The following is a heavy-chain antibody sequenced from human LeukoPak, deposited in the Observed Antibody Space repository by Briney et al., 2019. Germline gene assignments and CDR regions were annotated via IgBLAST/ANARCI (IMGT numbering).Heavy chain of an antibody. CDR3: ARGPFSSSWSEFDY. D-gene: IGHD6-13*01. CDR1: GFTFSDYS. V-gene: IGHV3-21*06. Sequence: GGSLRLSCAASGFTFSDYSLNWVRQAPGKGLEWVSCISGDSRYIYYADSLKGRSTMSRDNAQNSLYLHMNNLRAEDTAVYYCARGPFSSSWSEFDYWGQGTLVTVSS. J-gene: IGHJ4*02. CDR2: ISGDSRYI.